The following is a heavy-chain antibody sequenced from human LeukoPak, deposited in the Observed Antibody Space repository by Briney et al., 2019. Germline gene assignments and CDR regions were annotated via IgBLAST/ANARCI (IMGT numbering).Heavy chain of an antibody. CDR2: IYYSGAT. V-gene: IGHV4-39*01. J-gene: IGHJ4*02. D-gene: IGHD6-13*01. CDR1: GGSSSSGSYY. Sequence: SETLSLTCTVSGGSSSSGSYYWGWIRQPPGKGLEWIGSIYYSGATYYNPSLKSRVTISADTSKNQFSLKLSSVTAADTAVYYCARVASSSWYEDYWGQGTLVTVSS. CDR3: ARVASSSWYEDY.